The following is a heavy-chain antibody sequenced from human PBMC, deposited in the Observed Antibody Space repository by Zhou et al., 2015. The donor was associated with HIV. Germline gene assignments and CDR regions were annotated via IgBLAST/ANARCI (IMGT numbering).Heavy chain of an antibody. J-gene: IGHJ3*02. V-gene: IGHV1-69*01. CDR2: IIPIFGTA. CDR1: GGTFSSYA. CDR3: ARVSGPRSSIAVAGTLWRYAFDI. Sequence: QVQLVQSGAEVKKPGSSVKVSCKASGGTFSSYAISWVRQAPGQGLEWMGGIIPIFGTANYAQKFQGRVTITADESTSTAYMELSSLRSEDTAVYYCARVSGPRSSIAVAGTLWRYAFDIWGQGTMVTVSS. D-gene: IGHD6-19*01.